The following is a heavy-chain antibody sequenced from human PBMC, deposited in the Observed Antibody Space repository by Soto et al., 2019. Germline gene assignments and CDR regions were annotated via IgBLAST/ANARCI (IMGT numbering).Heavy chain of an antibody. V-gene: IGHV4-31*03. Sequence: SETLSLTCTVSGGSISSGGYYWSWIRQHPGKGLEWIGYIYYSGSTYYNPSLKSRVTISVDTSKNQFSLKLSSVTAADTAVYYCARASVGAPRDYLAYWGQGTLVTVSS. D-gene: IGHD1-26*01. CDR2: IYYSGST. CDR3: ARASVGAPRDYLAY. CDR1: GGSISSGGYY. J-gene: IGHJ4*02.